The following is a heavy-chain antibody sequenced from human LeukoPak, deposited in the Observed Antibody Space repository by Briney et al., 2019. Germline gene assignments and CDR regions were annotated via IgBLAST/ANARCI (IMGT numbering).Heavy chain of an antibody. D-gene: IGHD6-19*01. Sequence: SETLSLTCTVSGGSISSYYWSWIRQPPGKGLEWIGYIYYSGSTNYNPSLKSRVTISVDTSKNQFSLKLSSVTAADTAVYYCARVYSSGWPNFDYWGQGTLVTASS. CDR1: GGSISSYY. CDR2: IYYSGST. J-gene: IGHJ4*02. V-gene: IGHV4-59*01. CDR3: ARVYSSGWPNFDY.